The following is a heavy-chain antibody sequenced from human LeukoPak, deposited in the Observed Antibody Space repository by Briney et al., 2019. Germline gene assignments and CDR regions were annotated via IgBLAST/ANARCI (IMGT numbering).Heavy chain of an antibody. CDR3: ARGGTMKDY. D-gene: IGHD3-3*01. J-gene: IGHJ4*02. CDR2: IIPNTGVT. Sequence: ASVKVSCKVSGYTLTELSMHWVRQAPGQGLEWMGWIIPNTGVTNYTQKFQGRLTMTRDTSITTVYMELSRLRSDDTAFYYCARGGTMKDYWGQGTLVTVSS. V-gene: IGHV1-2*02. CDR1: GYTLTELS.